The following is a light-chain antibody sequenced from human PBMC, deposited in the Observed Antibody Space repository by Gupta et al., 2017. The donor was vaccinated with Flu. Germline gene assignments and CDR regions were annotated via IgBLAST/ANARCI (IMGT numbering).Light chain of an antibody. CDR1: QSISTN. CDR3: QQSYSTPFT. V-gene: IGKV1-39*01. J-gene: IGKJ3*01. CDR2: AAS. Sequence: PSSLSASVGDRVTITCRASQSISTNLNWYQQISGKAPKVLIFAASSLQGGVASRFSGSGSGTEFTLTISSLQPEDFATYYCQQSYSTPFTFGPGTKVDIK.